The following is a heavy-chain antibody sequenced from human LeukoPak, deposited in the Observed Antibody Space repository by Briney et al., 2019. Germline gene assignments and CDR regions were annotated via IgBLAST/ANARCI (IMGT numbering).Heavy chain of an antibody. CDR3: ARGRGSGHKENWFDP. J-gene: IGHJ5*02. D-gene: IGHD6-19*01. CDR1: GYTFTTYD. V-gene: IGHV1-8*01. CDR2: VNPNSGNT. Sequence: ASVRVSCKASGYTFTTYDINWVRQATGQGLEWMGWVNPNSGNTGYTQKFQGRVTMTRNTSISTAYMELSSLRSEDTAVYYCARGRGSGHKENWFDPWGQGTLVTVSS.